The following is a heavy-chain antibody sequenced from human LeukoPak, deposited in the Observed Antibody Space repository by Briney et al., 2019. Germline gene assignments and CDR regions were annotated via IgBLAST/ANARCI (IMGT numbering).Heavy chain of an antibody. CDR3: AKDLSVWRQYYFDY. D-gene: IGHD2-21*01. CDR2: ISGSGGST. Sequence: QTGGSLRLSCAASGFTFSSYAMSWVRQAPGKGLEWVSAISGSGGSTYYADSVKGRFTISRDNSKNMLYLQMNSLRAEDTAVYYCAKDLSVWRQYYFDYWGQGTLVTVSS. CDR1: GFTFSSYA. V-gene: IGHV3-23*01. J-gene: IGHJ4*02.